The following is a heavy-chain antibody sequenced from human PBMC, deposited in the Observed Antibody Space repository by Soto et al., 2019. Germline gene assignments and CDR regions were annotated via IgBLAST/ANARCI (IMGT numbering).Heavy chain of an antibody. Sequence: QVQLVQSGPEVRKPGASVKVSCKASGYIFSRYGISWVRQAPGQGLEWMAWISGYNGNTKFGERDQGRVNVTTDTSTSTADKELRSLRSDDTAVYYCAREAAAERNFYGLDVWGQGTTVIVSS. V-gene: IGHV1-18*04. CDR1: GYIFSRYG. D-gene: IGHD1-1*01. CDR2: ISGYNGNT. J-gene: IGHJ6*02. CDR3: AREAAAERNFYGLDV.